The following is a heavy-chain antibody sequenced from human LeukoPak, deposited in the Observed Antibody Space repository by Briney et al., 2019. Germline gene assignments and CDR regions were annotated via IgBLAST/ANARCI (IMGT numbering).Heavy chain of an antibody. CDR1: GGSISSYY. Sequence: PSETLSLTCTVSGGSISSYYWSWIRQPPGKGLEWIGYIYNSGGTNYNPSLKSRVTISVDTSKNQFSLKLSSVTAADTAVYYCARVKGREGSTVIIDYWGQGTLVTVSS. V-gene: IGHV4-59*01. D-gene: IGHD3-10*01. J-gene: IGHJ4*02. CDR2: IYNSGGT. CDR3: ARVKGREGSTVIIDY.